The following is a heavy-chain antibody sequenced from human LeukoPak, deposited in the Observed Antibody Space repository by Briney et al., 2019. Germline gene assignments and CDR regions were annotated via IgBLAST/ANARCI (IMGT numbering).Heavy chain of an antibody. CDR2: ISGSGGST. Sequence: SGGSLRLSCAASGFTFSSYAMSWVRQAPGKGLEWVSAISGSGGSTYYADSVKGRFTISRDSSKNTLYLQMNSLRAEDTAVYYCAKDLERYFDWLLSEGYFQHWGQGTLVTVSS. V-gene: IGHV3-23*01. J-gene: IGHJ1*01. CDR1: GFTFSSYA. D-gene: IGHD3-9*01. CDR3: AKDLERYFDWLLSEGYFQH.